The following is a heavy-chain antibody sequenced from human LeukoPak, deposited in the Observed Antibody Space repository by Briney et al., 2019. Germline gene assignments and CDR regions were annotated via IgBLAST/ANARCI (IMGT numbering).Heavy chain of an antibody. J-gene: IGHJ5*02. CDR2: IYYSGST. CDR1: GASISSGSYY. D-gene: IGHD3-3*01. V-gene: IGHV4-61*01. CDR3: ARDARGFTIFGVWNWFDP. Sequence: SQTLSLTCSVSGASISSGSYYWSWIRQPPGKGLEWIGYIYYSGSTNYNPSLKSRVTISVDTSKNQFSLKLSSVTAADTAVYYCARDARGFTIFGVWNWFDPWGQGTLVTVSS.